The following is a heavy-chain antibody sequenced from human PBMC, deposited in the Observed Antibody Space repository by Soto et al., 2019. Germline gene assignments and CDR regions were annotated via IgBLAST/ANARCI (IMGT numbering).Heavy chain of an antibody. V-gene: IGHV1-69*12. CDR1: GGSLSNYA. D-gene: IGHD3-22*01. Sequence: QVQLVQSGAEVKKPGSSVKVSCKASGGSLSNYAISWVRQAPGQGLEWMGAIIPVFGTPNYAQKFQDRVTITADESTTTVYMEVRSLTSEDTAVYYCARGDATKIVVTTYYAMDVWGRGTTVTVSS. CDR2: IIPVFGTP. CDR3: ARGDATKIVVTTYYAMDV. J-gene: IGHJ6*02.